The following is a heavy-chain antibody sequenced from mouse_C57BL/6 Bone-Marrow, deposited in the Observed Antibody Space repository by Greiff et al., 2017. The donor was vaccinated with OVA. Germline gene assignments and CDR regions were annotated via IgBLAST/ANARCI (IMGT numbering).Heavy chain of an antibody. V-gene: IGHV2-4*01. CDR3: AKTGFITAVVATLDWYFDV. Sequence: QVQLQQSGPGLVQPSQSLSITCTASGFSLTSYGVHWVRQPPGKGLEWLGVIWRGGSTAYNAAFISRLSISKDNSKCQVFFKMNSLQADDTAIYYWAKTGFITAVVATLDWYFDVWGTGTTVTVSS. J-gene: IGHJ1*03. CDR1: GFSLTSYG. CDR2: IWRGGST. D-gene: IGHD1-1*01.